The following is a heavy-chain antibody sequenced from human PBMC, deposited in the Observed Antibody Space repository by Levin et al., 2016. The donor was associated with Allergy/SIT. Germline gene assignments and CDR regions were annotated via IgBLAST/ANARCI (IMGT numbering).Heavy chain of an antibody. CDR1: GGTFSSYA. V-gene: IGHV1-69*04. Sequence: SVKVSCKASGGTFSSYAISWVRQAPGQGLEWMGRIIPILGIANYAQKFQGRVTITADKSTSTAYMELSSLRSEDTAVYYCARDRSSGYDGITPEDDYWGQGTLVTVSS. CDR3: ARDRSSGYDGITPEDDY. J-gene: IGHJ4*02. CDR2: IIPILGIA. D-gene: IGHD5-12*01.